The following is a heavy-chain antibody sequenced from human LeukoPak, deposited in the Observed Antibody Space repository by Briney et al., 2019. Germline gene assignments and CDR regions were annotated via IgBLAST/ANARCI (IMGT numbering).Heavy chain of an antibody. CDR2: ISSSSSYI. CDR1: GGTFSSYS. CDR3: ARSRGSSSRVYYYYGMDV. J-gene: IGHJ6*02. Sequence: AGSLRLSCAASGGTFSSYSMNWVRQAPGKGLEWVASISSSSSYIYYADSVKGRFTISRDNAKNSLYLQMNSLTAEDTAVYYCARSRGSSSRVYYYYGMDVWGQGTTVTVSS. D-gene: IGHD6-13*01. V-gene: IGHV3-21*01.